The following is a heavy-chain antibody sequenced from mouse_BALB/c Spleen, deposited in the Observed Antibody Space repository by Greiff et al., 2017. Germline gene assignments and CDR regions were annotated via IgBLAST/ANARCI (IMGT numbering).Heavy chain of an antibody. D-gene: IGHD1-2*01. J-gene: IGHJ1*01. CDR3: ARYSGYGDWYFDV. V-gene: IGHV5-17*02. Sequence: EVMLVESGGGLVQPGGSRKLSCAASGFTFSSFGMHWVRQAPEKGLEWVAYISSGSSTIYYADTVKGRFTISRDNPKNTLFLQMTSLRSEDTAMYYCARYSGYGDWYFDVWGAGTTVTVSS. CDR2: ISSGSSTI. CDR1: GFTFSSFG.